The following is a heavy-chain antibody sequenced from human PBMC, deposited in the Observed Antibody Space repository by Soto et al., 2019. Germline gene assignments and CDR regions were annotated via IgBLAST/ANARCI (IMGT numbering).Heavy chain of an antibody. J-gene: IGHJ4*02. D-gene: IGHD6-19*01. CDR2: INAGNGNT. CDR1: GYTFTSYA. V-gene: IGHV1-3*01. CDR3: ARSTGIAVWGDY. Sequence: QVQLVQSGAEVKKLGASVKVSCKASGYTFTSYAMHWVRQAPGQRLEWMGWINAGNGNTKYSQKFQGRVTITRDTSASTAYMELSSLRSEDTAVYYCARSTGIAVWGDYWGQGTLVTVSS.